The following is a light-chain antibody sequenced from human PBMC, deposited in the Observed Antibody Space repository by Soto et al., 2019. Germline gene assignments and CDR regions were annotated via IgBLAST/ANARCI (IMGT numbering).Light chain of an antibody. V-gene: IGKV3-15*01. J-gene: IGKJ5*01. Sequence: RTKCSATLSRPPGDSATLSCMASETVNSNLAWYQQKPGQAPRLLIYGASTRATGIPARFSGSGSGTEFTLTISSLQSEDFAVYYCQQYNNWPLTFGQGTRLEIK. CDR2: GAS. CDR3: QQYNNWPLT. CDR1: ETVNSN.